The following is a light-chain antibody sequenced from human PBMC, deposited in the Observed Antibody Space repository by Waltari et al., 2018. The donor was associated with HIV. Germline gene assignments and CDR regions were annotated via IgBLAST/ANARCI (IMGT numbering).Light chain of an antibody. Sequence: QSVLTQPPSASGTPGQRVTISCSGSSSNIGSNTANWYQQPPGTAPKLLIYSNNQRPSGVPDRFSGSKSGTSASLAISGLQSEDEADYYCAAWDDSLNGPDWVFGGGTKLTVL. V-gene: IGLV1-44*01. CDR1: SSNIGSNT. J-gene: IGLJ3*02. CDR3: AAWDDSLNGPDWV. CDR2: SNN.